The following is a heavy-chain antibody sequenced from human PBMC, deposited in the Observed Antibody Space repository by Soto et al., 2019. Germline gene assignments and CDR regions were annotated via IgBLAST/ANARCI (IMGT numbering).Heavy chain of an antibody. CDR1: GFTFSSYA. CDR2: ISGSGGST. D-gene: IGHD1-26*01. CDR3: AKRAWGYFYFDY. V-gene: IGHV3-23*01. J-gene: IGHJ4*02. Sequence: EVQLLESGGGLVQPGGSPRLSCAASGFTFSSYAMSWVRQAPGKGLEWVSVISGSGGSTYYADSVKGRFTISRDNSKNTLYLQMNSLRAEDTAVYYCAKRAWGYFYFDYWGQGTLVTVSS.